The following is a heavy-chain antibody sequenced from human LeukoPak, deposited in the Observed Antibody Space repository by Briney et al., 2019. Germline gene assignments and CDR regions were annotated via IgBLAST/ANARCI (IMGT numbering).Heavy chain of an antibody. CDR3: ARSIIWFGELSWFDP. CDR1: GFTVSSNY. V-gene: IGHV3-66*01. Sequence: GGSLRLSCAASGFTVSSNYMSWVRQAPGKGLEWVSVIYSGGSTYYADSVKGRFTISRDNAKNSLYLQMNSLRAEDTAVYYCARSIIWFGELSWFDPWGQGTLVTVSS. D-gene: IGHD3-10*01. J-gene: IGHJ5*02. CDR2: IYSGGST.